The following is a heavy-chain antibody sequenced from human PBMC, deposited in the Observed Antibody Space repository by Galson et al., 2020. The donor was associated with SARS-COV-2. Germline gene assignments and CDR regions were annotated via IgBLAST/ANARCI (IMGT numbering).Heavy chain of an antibody. V-gene: IGHV4-59*01. Sequence: SEMSLTCSVSGGSMSKYYWSWIRQSPGKGLEWIGNIYYSGGTKYNPSLKSRVSMSVDTSENQFSLKLNSVTAADTAVYYCARVGGNDGWNWFDPWGQGTLVTVSS. CDR1: GGSMSKYY. CDR2: IYYSGGT. CDR3: ARVGGNDGWNWFDP. D-gene: IGHD1-1*01. J-gene: IGHJ5*02.